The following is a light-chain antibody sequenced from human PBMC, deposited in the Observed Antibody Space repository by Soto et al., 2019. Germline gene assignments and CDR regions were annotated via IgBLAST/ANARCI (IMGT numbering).Light chain of an antibody. CDR3: AAWDDSLNGYV. CDR1: SSNIGSNT. J-gene: IGLJ1*01. V-gene: IGLV1-44*01. CDR2: SNN. Sequence: VLTQPPSASGTPGQRVTISCSGSSSNIGSNTVNWYQQLPGTAPKLLIYSNNQRPSGVPDRFSGSKSGTSASLAISGLQSEDEADYDCAAWDDSLNGYVFGTGTTVTVL.